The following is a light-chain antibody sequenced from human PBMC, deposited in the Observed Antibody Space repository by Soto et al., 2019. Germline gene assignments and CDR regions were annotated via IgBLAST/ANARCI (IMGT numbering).Light chain of an antibody. CDR1: QGISDW. J-gene: IGKJ1*01. CDR3: QQYNSYSQP. V-gene: IGKV1D-16*01. Sequence: DIQMTQTPSSVSAYVGYTFTITCRASQGISDWIAWYQQMPGKAPKLLISPASSLQSGVPSRFSGGGSGTDFSLTIYSLQSDDFATYYCQQYNSYSQPFGQGTTVDIK. CDR2: PAS.